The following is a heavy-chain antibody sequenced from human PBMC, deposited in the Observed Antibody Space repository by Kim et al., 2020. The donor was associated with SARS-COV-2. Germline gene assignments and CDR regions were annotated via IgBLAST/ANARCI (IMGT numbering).Heavy chain of an antibody. CDR3: ARDGEHVSSGPGHSFDI. V-gene: IGHV4-59*01. CDR2: IYYSGST. Sequence: SETLSLTCTVSGGSISSYYWSWIRQPPGKGLEWIGYIYYSGSTNYNPSLKIQVTISVDTSKNQFSLKLSSVTCADSDVYYCARDGEHVSSGPGHSFDIWGQGTLVTVSS. D-gene: IGHD3-22*01. J-gene: IGHJ3*02. CDR1: GGSISSYY.